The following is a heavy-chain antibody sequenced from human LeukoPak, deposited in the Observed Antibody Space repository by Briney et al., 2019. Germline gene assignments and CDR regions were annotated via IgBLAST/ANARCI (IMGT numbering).Heavy chain of an antibody. D-gene: IGHD6-19*01. CDR1: GFTFISYG. Sequence: GGSLRLSCAASGFTFISYGMHWVRQAPGKGLEWVSFISFDGSTKYYADSVKGRFTISRDSSKNTLYLQMNSLRAEDTAVYYCARDHSSGWYSDYFDYWGQGTLVTVSS. V-gene: IGHV3-30*03. CDR2: ISFDGSTK. CDR3: ARDHSSGWYSDYFDY. J-gene: IGHJ4*02.